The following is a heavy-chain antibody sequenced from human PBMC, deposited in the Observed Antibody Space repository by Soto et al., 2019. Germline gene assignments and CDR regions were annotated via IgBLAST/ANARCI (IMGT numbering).Heavy chain of an antibody. J-gene: IGHJ6*02. Sequence: PGESLKISCKGSGYSFTSYWISWVRQMPGKGLEWMGRIDPSDSYTNYSPSFQGHVTISADKSISTAYLQWSSLKASDTAMYYCVRLYDFWSDHLEAYYYYGMDVWGQGTTVTVS. V-gene: IGHV5-10-1*01. CDR1: GYSFTSYW. CDR2: IDPSDSYT. D-gene: IGHD3-3*01. CDR3: VRLYDFWSDHLEAYYYYGMDV.